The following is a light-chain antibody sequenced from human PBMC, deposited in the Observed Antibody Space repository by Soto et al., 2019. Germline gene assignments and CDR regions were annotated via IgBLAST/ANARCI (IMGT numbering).Light chain of an antibody. CDR1: QSVSCY. CDR3: QQYGSSPLT. J-gene: IGKJ4*01. Sequence: EIVLTQAPGILSFAGGERVILYCSASQSVSCYLAWSQQTPGQAPRLLIYDTSNRATGTPDRFSGSGSGTALPLTISRLETDDFTVYYRQQYGSSPLTFVGGTTVEIK. CDR2: DTS. V-gene: IGKV3-20*01.